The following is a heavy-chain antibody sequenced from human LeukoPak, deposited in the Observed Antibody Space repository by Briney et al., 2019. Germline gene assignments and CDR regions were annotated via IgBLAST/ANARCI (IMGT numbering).Heavy chain of an antibody. V-gene: IGHV4-59*01. CDR3: ARGALTGHRFPYYYYGMDV. CDR1: GGSISSYY. Sequence: SETLSLTCTVSGGSISSYYWSWIRQPPGKGLEWNGYIYYSGSTNYNPSLKSRVTISVDTSKNQFSLKLSSVTAADTAVYYCARGALTGHRFPYYYYGMDVWGQGTTVTVSS. D-gene: IGHD1-20*01. CDR2: IYYSGST. J-gene: IGHJ6*02.